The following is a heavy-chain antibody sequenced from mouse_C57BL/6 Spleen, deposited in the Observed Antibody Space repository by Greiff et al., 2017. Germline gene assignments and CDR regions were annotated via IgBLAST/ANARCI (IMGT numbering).Heavy chain of an antibody. CDR3: ARRATTALDY. CDR2: INPNNGGT. CDR1: GYTFTDYY. Sequence: EVQLQQSGPELVKPGASVKISCKASGYTFTDYYMNWVKQSHGKSLEWIGDINPNNGGTSYNQKFKGKATLTVDKSSSTAYMELRSLTSEDSAVYYCARRATTALDYWGQGTTLTVSS. V-gene: IGHV1-26*01. J-gene: IGHJ2*01. D-gene: IGHD1-2*01.